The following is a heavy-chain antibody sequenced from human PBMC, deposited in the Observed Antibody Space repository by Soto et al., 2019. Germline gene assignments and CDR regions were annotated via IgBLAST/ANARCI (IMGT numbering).Heavy chain of an antibody. CDR2: IFYSGST. CDR3: ASMIGDPVLSFDS. J-gene: IGHJ5*01. D-gene: IGHD3-10*02. V-gene: IGHV4-59*01. Sequence: QVQLRESGPGLVKPSETLSLTCTVSGGSISSYYWSWIRQPPGKGLEWIGFIFYSGSTSYNPSLESRVTISIDTSEYQFSLKLNSVTAADTAVYYCASMIGDPVLSFDSWGQGTLVAVSS. CDR1: GGSISSYY.